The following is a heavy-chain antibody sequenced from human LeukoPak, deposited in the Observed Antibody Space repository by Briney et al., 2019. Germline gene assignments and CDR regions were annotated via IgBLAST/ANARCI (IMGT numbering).Heavy chain of an antibody. CDR2: ISYDGSNK. Sequence: GGSLRLSCAASGFTFSSYAMHWVRQGPGKGLEWVAVISYDGSNKYYADSVKGRFTISRDNSKNTLYLQMNSLRAEDTAVYYCARDGWFGELSAFDYWGQGTLVTVSS. CDR1: GFTFSSYA. V-gene: IGHV3-30-3*01. J-gene: IGHJ4*02. D-gene: IGHD3-10*01. CDR3: ARDGWFGELSAFDY.